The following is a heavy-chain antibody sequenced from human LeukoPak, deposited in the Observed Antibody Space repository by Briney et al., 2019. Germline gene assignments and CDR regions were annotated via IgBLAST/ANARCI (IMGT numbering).Heavy chain of an antibody. J-gene: IGHJ5*02. D-gene: IGHD7-27*01. V-gene: IGHV4-59*02. CDR2: IHHSGNS. CDR1: GASVTDYY. Sequence: PSETLSLTCTASGASVTDYYWSWIRQSPGKGLEWISYIHHSGNSDYNPSPRSRVTTSLDTSKNQFSLNLISVTAADTAVYYCTRGHWGLQSWSQGTLVTVSS. CDR3: TRGHWGLQS.